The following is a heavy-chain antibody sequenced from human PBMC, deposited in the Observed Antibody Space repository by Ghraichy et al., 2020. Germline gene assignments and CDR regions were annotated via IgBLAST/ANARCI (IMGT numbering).Heavy chain of an antibody. Sequence: SETLSLTCAVSGGSISSSNWWSWVRQPPGKGLEWIGEIYHSGSTNYNPSLKSRVTISVDKSKNQFSLKLSSVTAADTAVYYCARDRYTAMVPEHNYYYYYMDVWGKGTTVTVSS. J-gene: IGHJ6*03. CDR2: IYHSGST. V-gene: IGHV4-4*02. CDR3: ARDRYTAMVPEHNYYYYYMDV. D-gene: IGHD5-18*01. CDR1: GGSISSSNW.